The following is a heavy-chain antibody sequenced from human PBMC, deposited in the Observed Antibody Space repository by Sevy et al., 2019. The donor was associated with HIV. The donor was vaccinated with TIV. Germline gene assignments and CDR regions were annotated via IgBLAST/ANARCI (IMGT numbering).Heavy chain of an antibody. CDR3: ARGYIRPRGYFQH. V-gene: IGHV4-34*01. CDR2: INHSGST. D-gene: IGHD2-2*02. J-gene: IGHJ1*01. CDR1: GGSFSGYY. Sequence: SETLSLTCAVYGGSFSGYYWSWIRQPPGKGLEWIGEINHSGSTNYNPSLKSRVTISVDTSKNQFSLKLSSVTAADTAVYYCARGYIRPRGYFQHWGQGTLVTVSS.